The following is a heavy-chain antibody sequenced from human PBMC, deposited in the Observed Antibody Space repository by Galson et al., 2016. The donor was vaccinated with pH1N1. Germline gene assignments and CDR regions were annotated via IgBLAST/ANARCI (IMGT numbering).Heavy chain of an antibody. Sequence: SVKVSCKAFGGSFISWVRQAPGQGLEWMGGIITMFGTSNYAQKFQGSVTITTDESRSTAYMELSSLRSEDTAVYYCARGQASVSTSYYYGMDVWGQGTTVTVSS. CDR2: IITMFGTS. J-gene: IGHJ6*02. CDR1: GGSF. CDR3: ARGQASVSTSYYYGMDV. V-gene: IGHV1-69*05. D-gene: IGHD4-11*01.